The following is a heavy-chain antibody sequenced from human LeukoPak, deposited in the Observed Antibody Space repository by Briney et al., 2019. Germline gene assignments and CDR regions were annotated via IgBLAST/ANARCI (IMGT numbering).Heavy chain of an antibody. CDR2: IIPIFGTA. CDR3: ARSDRTIFGVAGANWFDP. V-gene: IGHV1-69*05. Sequence: GSSVKVFCKASGGTFSSYAISWVRQAPGQGLEWMGGIIPIFGTANYAQKFQGRVTITTDESTSTAYMELSSLRSEDTAVYYCARSDRTIFGVAGANWFDPWGQGTLVTVSS. D-gene: IGHD3-3*01. CDR1: GGTFSSYA. J-gene: IGHJ5*02.